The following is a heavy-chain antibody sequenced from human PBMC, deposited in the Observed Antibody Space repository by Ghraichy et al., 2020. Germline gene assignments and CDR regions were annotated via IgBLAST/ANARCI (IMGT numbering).Heavy chain of an antibody. V-gene: IGHV1-18*04. CDR1: GYTFTSYD. CDR2: ISDYNGNP. Sequence: ASVKVSCKASGYTFTSYDISWVRQAPGQGLEWMGWISDYNGNPNYAHNLQGRVTMTTDTSTSTAYMELMRLRSDDTAVYYCAGVPRYGDPRRWFDPWGQGTLVTVSS. D-gene: IGHD4-17*01. CDR3: AGVPRYGDPRRWFDP. J-gene: IGHJ5*02.